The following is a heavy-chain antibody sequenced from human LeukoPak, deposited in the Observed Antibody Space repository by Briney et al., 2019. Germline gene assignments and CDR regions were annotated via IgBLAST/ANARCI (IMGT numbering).Heavy chain of an antibody. V-gene: IGHV3-30-3*01. CDR2: ISNDGSTK. Sequence: QPGRSLKLSCAASGFTFSSYAMHWVRQAPGKGLEWLAVISNDGSTKYYADSVRGRFTISRDNSKNTLYLQINSLRLDDTAVYYCARAMVRGVPFDYWGQGTLVTVST. CDR3: ARAMVRGVPFDY. J-gene: IGHJ4*02. CDR1: GFTFSSYA. D-gene: IGHD3-10*01.